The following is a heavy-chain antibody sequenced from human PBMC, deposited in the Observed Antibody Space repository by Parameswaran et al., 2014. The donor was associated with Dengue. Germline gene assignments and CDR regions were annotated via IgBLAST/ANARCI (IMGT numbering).Heavy chain of an antibody. V-gene: IGHV3-30*18. CDR2: ISYDGSNK. J-gene: IGHJ5*02. Sequence: QMPGKGLEWVAVISYDGSNKYYADSVKGRFTISRDNSKNTLYLQMNSLRAEDTAVYYCAKGGGDIVVVPARFDPWGQGTLVTVSS. D-gene: IGHD2-2*01. CDR3: AKGGGDIVVVPARFDP.